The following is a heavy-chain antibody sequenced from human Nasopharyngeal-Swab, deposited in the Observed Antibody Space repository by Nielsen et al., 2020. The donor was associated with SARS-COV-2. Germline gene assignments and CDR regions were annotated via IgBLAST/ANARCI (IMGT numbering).Heavy chain of an antibody. Sequence: ASVKVSCKASGYTFTGYYMNWVRQAPGQGLEWMGRINPNSGDTNYAQKFQGRVTMTRDTSISTAYMELSRLRSDDTAVYYCARVYSRSFEYWGQGTQVTVSS. CDR1: GYTFTGYY. CDR2: INPNSGDT. CDR3: ARVYSRSFEY. J-gene: IGHJ4*02. D-gene: IGHD6-6*01. V-gene: IGHV1-2*06.